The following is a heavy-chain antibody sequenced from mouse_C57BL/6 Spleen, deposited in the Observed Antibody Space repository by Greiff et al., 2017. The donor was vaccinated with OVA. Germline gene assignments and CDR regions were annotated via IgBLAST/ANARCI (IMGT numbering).Heavy chain of an antibody. Sequence: QVQLQQSGAELARPGASVKLSCTASGYTFTSYGISWVKQRTGQGLEWIGEIYPRSGNTYYNEKFTGKATLTADKSSSTAYMELRILTDEDSADYFCAREGQLRLPYYAMDYWGQGTSVTVSS. CDR2: IYPRSGNT. D-gene: IGHD3-2*02. J-gene: IGHJ4*01. V-gene: IGHV1-81*01. CDR3: AREGQLRLPYYAMDY. CDR1: GYTFTSYG.